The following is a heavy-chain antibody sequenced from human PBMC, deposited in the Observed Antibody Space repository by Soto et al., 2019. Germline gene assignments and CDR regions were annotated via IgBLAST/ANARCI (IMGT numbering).Heavy chain of an antibody. D-gene: IGHD3-10*01. Sequence: QAGGSVRLSCAGSGFTFRWFGMNWVRQAPGKGLEWVARISNDGSNEYYVDSVKGRFTISRDNSKNTLYLQMDSLRAEDTAVYYCAKGEVRGIIRSYFDYWGLGTLVNLSS. CDR3: AKGEVRGIIRSYFDY. V-gene: IGHV3-30*18. CDR2: ISNDGSNE. J-gene: IGHJ4*02. CDR1: GFTFRWFG.